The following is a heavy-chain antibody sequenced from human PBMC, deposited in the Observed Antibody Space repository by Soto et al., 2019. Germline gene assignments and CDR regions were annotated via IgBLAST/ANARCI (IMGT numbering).Heavy chain of an antibody. CDR1: GGSFSGYY. CDR3: AGDRGFGELLSYYYYGMDV. J-gene: IGHJ6*02. Sequence: SSETLSLTCAVYGGSFSGYYWSWTRQPPGKGLEWIGEINHSGSTNYNPSLKSRVTISVDTSKNQFSLKLSSVTAADTAVYYCAGDRGFGELLSYYYYGMDVWGQGTTVTVSS. D-gene: IGHD3-10*01. V-gene: IGHV4-34*01. CDR2: INHSGST.